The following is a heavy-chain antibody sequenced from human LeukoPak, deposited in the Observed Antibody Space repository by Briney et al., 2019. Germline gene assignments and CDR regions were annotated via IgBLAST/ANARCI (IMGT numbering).Heavy chain of an antibody. CDR3: ARGRYCSDGNCYADYFDP. CDR1: GYTFTGYY. Sequence: ASVTVSCRGSGYTFTGYYIHWVRQAPGQGLEWMGWINPNSGGTDYAQKFQRRFTMTRDTSISTAYVELSSLRSDDTAVYYCARGRYCSDGNCYADYFDPWGQGTLVTVSS. D-gene: IGHD2-15*01. J-gene: IGHJ5*02. CDR2: INPNSGGT. V-gene: IGHV1-2*02.